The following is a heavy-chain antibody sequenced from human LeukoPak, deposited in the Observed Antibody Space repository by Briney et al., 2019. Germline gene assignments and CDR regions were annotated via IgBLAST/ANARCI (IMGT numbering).Heavy chain of an antibody. Sequence: ASVKVSCKASGYTFTSYGISWVRQAPGQGLEWMGWISAYNGNTNYAQKLQGRVTMTTDTSTSTAYMELRSLRSDDTAVYYCARDPLWFGELVPLDYWGQGTLVTVSS. V-gene: IGHV1-18*01. J-gene: IGHJ4*02. CDR2: ISAYNGNT. CDR1: GYTFTSYG. CDR3: ARDPLWFGELVPLDY. D-gene: IGHD3-10*01.